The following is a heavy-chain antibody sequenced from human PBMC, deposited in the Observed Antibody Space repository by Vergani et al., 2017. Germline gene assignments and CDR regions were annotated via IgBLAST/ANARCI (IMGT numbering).Heavy chain of an antibody. D-gene: IGHD3-22*01. Sequence: QVQLVESGGGVVQPGRSLRLSCAASGFTFSSYGMHWVRQAPGKGLEWVAVIWYDGSNKYYADSVKGRFTISRDNSKNTLYLQMNSLRAEDTAVYYCAKAPMIVVVIHYFDYWGQGTLVTVSS. J-gene: IGHJ4*02. CDR2: IWYDGSNK. CDR3: AKAPMIVVVIHYFDY. CDR1: GFTFSSYG. V-gene: IGHV3-33*06.